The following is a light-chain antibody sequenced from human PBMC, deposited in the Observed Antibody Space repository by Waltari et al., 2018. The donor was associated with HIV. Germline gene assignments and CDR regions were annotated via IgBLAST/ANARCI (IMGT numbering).Light chain of an antibody. CDR2: SNN. CDR3: QSFDNSLSAL. Sequence: HSVLTQPPSVSAAPGQRVTISCPGSSSNIGAGFDVHWYQQLPGTAPKLLIFSNNNRPSGVPDRFSGAKSGTSASLAITGLQAEDEADYYCQSFDNSLSALFGGGTKLTVL. J-gene: IGLJ2*01. CDR1: SSNIGAGFD. V-gene: IGLV1-40*01.